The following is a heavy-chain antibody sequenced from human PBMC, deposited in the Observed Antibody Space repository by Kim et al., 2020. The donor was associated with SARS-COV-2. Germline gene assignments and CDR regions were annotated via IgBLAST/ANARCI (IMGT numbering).Heavy chain of an antibody. CDR2: ISGGGDSP. CDR1: GFTFSSYT. J-gene: IGHJ4*02. CDR3: AKDQGNWNDFDY. Sequence: GESLRLSCVASGFTFSSYTMSWVRQTPGKGLEWVSSISGGGDSPYYADSVKGRFTISRDNSKNTVFLQMNTLRGEDTAIYYCAKDQGNWNDFDYWGQGTLVSVSS. D-gene: IGHD1-20*01. V-gene: IGHV3-23*01.